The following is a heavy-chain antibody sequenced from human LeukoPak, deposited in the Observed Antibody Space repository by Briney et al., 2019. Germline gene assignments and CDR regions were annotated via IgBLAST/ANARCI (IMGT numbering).Heavy chain of an antibody. CDR1: GGSFSGYY. CDR3: ARQCCSGVSRYYFDY. V-gene: IGHV4-34*01. CDR2: INHSGST. Sequence: SETLSLTCAVYGGSFSGYYWSWIRQPPGKGLEWIGEINHSGSTNYNPSLESRVTISVDTSKNQFSLRLRSVTAADTAVYYCARQCCSGVSRYYFDYWGQGTLVTVSS. D-gene: IGHD2-15*01. J-gene: IGHJ4*02.